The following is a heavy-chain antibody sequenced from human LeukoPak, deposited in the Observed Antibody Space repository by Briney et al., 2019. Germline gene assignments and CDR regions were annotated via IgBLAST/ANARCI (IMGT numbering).Heavy chain of an antibody. J-gene: IGHJ4*02. CDR1: GFTFDDYT. D-gene: IGHD2-21*02. V-gene: IGHV3-20*04. Sequence: GGSLRLSCAASGFTFDDYTMTWVRQAPGKGLEWVATINWSGRVTTYADSVKGRFTISRDNARNTLYLQMNSLRAEDTAVYYCARDGFLGPVTAYLDYWGQGTPVTVSS. CDR2: INWSGRVT. CDR3: ARDGFLGPVTAYLDY.